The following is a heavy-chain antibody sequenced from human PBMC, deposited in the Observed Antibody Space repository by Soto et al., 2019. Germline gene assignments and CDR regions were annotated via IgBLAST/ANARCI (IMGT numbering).Heavy chain of an antibody. CDR2: IYYSGST. D-gene: IGHD6-19*01. J-gene: IGHJ6*02. CDR1: GGSISSYY. Sequence: SETLSLTCTVSGGSISSYYWSWIRQPPGKGLEWIGSIYYSGSTYYNPSLKSRVTISVDTSKNQFSLKLSSVTAADTAVYYCASQAGFYYYYGMDVWGQGTTVTVSS. V-gene: IGHV4-59*05. CDR3: ASQAGFYYYYGMDV.